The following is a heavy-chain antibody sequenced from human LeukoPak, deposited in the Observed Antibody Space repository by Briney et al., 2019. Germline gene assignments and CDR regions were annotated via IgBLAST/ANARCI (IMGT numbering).Heavy chain of an antibody. D-gene: IGHD6-19*01. CDR2: IRGSGTST. J-gene: IGHJ4*02. Sequence: GGSLRLSCAASGFSFSTYAMNWVRQAPGKGLEWVSGIRGSGTSTYYADSVKGRFTISRDNSENTLYLQMNSLRSDDTAVYYRAKSGNAWYFFDSWGQGTLVTVSS. CDR1: GFSFSTYA. CDR3: AKSGNAWYFFDS. V-gene: IGHV3-23*01.